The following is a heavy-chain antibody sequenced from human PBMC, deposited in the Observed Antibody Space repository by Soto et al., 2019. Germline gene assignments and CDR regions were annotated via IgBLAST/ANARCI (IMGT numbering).Heavy chain of an antibody. CDR1: GESVSTNSAT. CDR3: ARLIGDSGLDS. Sequence: QVQLQQSGPGLVKPSQTLSLTCAISGESVSTNSATWDWIRQSPSRGLEWLGRTYYRSKWYNDYAVSEKGRIFINAKTSNKLLSQQLNSVTPDDTADYYCARLIGDSGLDSWGQGTLVTVSS. J-gene: IGHJ5*01. V-gene: IGHV6-1*01. CDR2: TYYRSKWYN. D-gene: IGHD2-8*01.